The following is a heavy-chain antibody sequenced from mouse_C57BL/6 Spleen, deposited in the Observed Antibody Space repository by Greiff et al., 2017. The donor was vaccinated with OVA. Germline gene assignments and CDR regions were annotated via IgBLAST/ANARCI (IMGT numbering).Heavy chain of an antibody. V-gene: IGHV1-80*01. J-gene: IGHJ4*01. CDR3: AREDYGNYDYYAMDY. CDR1: GYAFRSYW. Sequence: QVQLQQSGAELVKPGASVKISCKASGYAFRSYWMNWVKQRPGKGLEWIGQIYPGDGDTNYNGKFKGKATLTADKSSSTAYMQLSSLTSEDSAVYFCAREDYGNYDYYAMDYWGQGTSVTVSS. CDR2: IYPGDGDT. D-gene: IGHD2-1*01.